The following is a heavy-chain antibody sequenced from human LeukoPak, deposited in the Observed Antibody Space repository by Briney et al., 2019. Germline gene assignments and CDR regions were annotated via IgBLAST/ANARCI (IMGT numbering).Heavy chain of an antibody. CDR1: GGSISSYY. D-gene: IGHD3-22*01. V-gene: IGHV4-4*09. CDR3: ASHYYDSSGYEFGY. CDR2: IYTSGST. Sequence: PPETLSLTCTVSGGSISSYYWSWIRQPPGKGLEWIGYIYTSGSTNYNPSLKSRVTISVDTSKNQFSLKLSSVTAADTTVYYCASHYYDSSGYEFGYWGQGTLVTVSS. J-gene: IGHJ4*02.